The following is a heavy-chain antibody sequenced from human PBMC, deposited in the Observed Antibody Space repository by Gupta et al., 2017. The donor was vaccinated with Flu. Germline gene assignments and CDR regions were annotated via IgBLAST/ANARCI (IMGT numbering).Heavy chain of an antibody. CDR3: AREGNQTGVD. CDR2: INHSGST. J-gene: IGHJ4*02. V-gene: IGHV4-34*01. CDR1: GGSFSGYY. D-gene: IGHD3-3*01. Sequence: QVQLQPWGAGLLKPSETLSLTCAVYGGSFSGYYWSWIRQPPGKGLEWIGEINHSGSTNYNPSLKSRVTISVDTSKTQFSLKLSSVTAADTAVYYCAREGNQTGVDWGQGALVTVSS.